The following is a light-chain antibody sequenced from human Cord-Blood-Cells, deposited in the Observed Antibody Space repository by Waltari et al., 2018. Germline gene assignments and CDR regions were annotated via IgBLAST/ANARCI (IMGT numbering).Light chain of an antibody. J-gene: IGLJ3*02. CDR3: CSYAGSSTWV. CDR1: SSAVVSYNL. V-gene: IGLV2-23*01. Sequence: QSALTQPASVSGSPGQSLTIYCTGTSSAVVSYNLLSCYQQHPVKAPKLMIYEGSKRPSGVSNRFSGSKSGNTASLTISGLQAEDEADYYCCSYAGSSTWVFGGGTKLTVL. CDR2: EGS.